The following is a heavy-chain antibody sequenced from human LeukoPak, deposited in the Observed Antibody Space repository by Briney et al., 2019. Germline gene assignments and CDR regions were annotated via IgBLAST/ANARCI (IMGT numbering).Heavy chain of an antibody. CDR2: ILPDGSQK. CDR1: GFIFNDSA. Sequence: GGSLRLSCAASGFIFNDSAMTWVRQAPGKGLEWLANILPDGSQKYYVDSVKGRFTISRDNPKNSLYLQINNLRAEDTAVYYCGRLAHNAWYAIDFWGQGTLVTVSS. D-gene: IGHD2-2*01. CDR3: GRLAHNAWYAIDF. V-gene: IGHV3-7*01. J-gene: IGHJ4*02.